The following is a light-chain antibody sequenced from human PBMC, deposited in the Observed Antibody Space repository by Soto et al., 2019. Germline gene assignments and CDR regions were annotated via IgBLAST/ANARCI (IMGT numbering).Light chain of an antibody. CDR3: YQYNSFPRGP. V-gene: IGKV3-15*01. CDR1: QSVNLN. CDR2: GAS. Sequence: EIMMTQSPGTLSVSQGQGATLSCTAIQSVNLNLAWYQQKPGQHPRPLLYGASTRSTGIPVRFRGSGSGSEFALTFSRLQSEDSALYYRYQYNSFPRGPFGAVTKV. J-gene: IGKJ3*01.